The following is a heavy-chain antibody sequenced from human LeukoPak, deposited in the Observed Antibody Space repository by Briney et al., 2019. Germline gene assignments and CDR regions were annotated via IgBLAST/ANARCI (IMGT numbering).Heavy chain of an antibody. CDR3: ARDLGDYYDSSGYRYYFDY. Sequence: GGSLRLTCAASGFTFSSYSMNWVRQAPGKGLEWVSSISTSSSYIYYADSVKGRFTISRDNAKNSLYLQMNSLRAEDTAVYYCARDLGDYYDSSGYRYYFDYWGQGTLLTVSS. V-gene: IGHV3-21*01. CDR2: ISTSSSYI. J-gene: IGHJ4*02. D-gene: IGHD3-22*01. CDR1: GFTFSSYS.